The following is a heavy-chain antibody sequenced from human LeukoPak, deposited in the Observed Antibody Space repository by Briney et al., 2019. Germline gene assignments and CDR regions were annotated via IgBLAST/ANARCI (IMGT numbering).Heavy chain of an antibody. D-gene: IGHD4-23*01. J-gene: IGHJ4*02. Sequence: SETLSLTCDVSGASMVGYYWSWIRQSAGGGLELIGRVHNSGSTNYHPSLRSRLTLSEDVSKSQFYLRLTSVTAADTAVYYCARDGGGNRNFDYWGQGTLVTVSS. CDR1: GASMVGYY. V-gene: IGHV4-4*07. CDR3: ARDGGGNRNFDY. CDR2: VHNSGST.